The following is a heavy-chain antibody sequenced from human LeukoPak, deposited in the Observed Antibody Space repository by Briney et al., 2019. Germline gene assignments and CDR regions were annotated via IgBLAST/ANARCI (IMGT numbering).Heavy chain of an antibody. CDR3: ARGPYSSGWYGFDY. CDR2: IYHSGST. V-gene: IGHV4-38-2*02. Sequence: SETLSLTCTVSGYSISSGYYWGWIRQPPGKGLEWIGSIYHSGSTYYNPSLKSRVTISVDTSKNQFSLKLSSVTAADTAVYYCARGPYSSGWYGFDYWGQGTLVTVSS. CDR1: GYSISSGYY. D-gene: IGHD6-19*01. J-gene: IGHJ4*02.